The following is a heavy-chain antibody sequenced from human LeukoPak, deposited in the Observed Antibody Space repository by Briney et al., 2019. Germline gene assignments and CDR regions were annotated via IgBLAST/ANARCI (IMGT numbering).Heavy chain of an antibody. V-gene: IGHV3-21*01. D-gene: IGHD6-13*01. CDR3: TSERVAAGGGRYYFDH. J-gene: IGHJ4*02. CDR2: ISISSAYI. Sequence: GGSLRLSCAASGVTFSSYSMNWVRQAPGKGREGVSAISISSAYILCADSVRGRFTISRDNAKNSLYLQMHSLRAEDTAVYFCTSERVAAGGGRYYFDHWGQGTLVTVSS. CDR1: GVTFSSYS.